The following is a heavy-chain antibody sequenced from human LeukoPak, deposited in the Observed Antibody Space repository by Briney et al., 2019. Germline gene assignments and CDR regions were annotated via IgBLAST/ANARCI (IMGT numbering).Heavy chain of an antibody. V-gene: IGHV3-9*01. Sequence: GGSLRLSCAASGFTFDDYAMHWVRQAPGKGLEWVSGISWNSGSIGYADSVKGRFTISRDNSKNTLYLQMNSLRAEDTAVYYCAKTVGAPDLQFDYWGQGTLVTVSS. D-gene: IGHD1-26*01. J-gene: IGHJ4*02. CDR3: AKTVGAPDLQFDY. CDR2: ISWNSGSI. CDR1: GFTFDDYA.